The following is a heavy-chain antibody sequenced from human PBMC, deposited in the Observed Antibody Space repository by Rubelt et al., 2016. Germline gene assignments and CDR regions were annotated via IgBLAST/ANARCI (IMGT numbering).Heavy chain of an antibody. CDR1: GGSFSGYY. J-gene: IGHJ5*02. CDR2: INHSGST. V-gene: IGHV4-34*01. D-gene: IGHD3-10*01. Sequence: QVQLQQWGAGLLKPSETLSLTCAVYGGSFSGYYWGWIRQPPGKGLEWIGEINHSGSTNYNPSLKSRVTISVDTSKNQFSRKLVSVTAADTAVYYGARGVKESRSCYTTWGQGTLVTVSS. CDR3: ARGVKESRSCYTT.